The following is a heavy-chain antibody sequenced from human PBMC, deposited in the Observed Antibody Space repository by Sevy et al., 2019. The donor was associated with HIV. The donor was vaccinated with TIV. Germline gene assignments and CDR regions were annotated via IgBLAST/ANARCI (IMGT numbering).Heavy chain of an antibody. J-gene: IGHJ4*02. CDR2: ISYDGSNN. D-gene: IGHD3-10*01. CDR3: AKDRSYYYGTSGSLDY. V-gene: IGHV3-30*18. CDR1: GFTFSSYG. Sequence: GGSLRLSYAASGFTFSSYGMHWVRQAPGKGLEWVAVISYDGSNNYYADSVKGRFTISRDNSKNTLYLQMNSLRAEDTAVYYCAKDRSYYYGTSGSLDYWGQGTLVTVSS.